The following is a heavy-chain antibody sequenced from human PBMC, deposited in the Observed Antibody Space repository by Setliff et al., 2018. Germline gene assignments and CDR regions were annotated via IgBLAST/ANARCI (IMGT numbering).Heavy chain of an antibody. Sequence: LRLSCAASGFTFSSYTMTWVRQAPGKGLEWVSDISGSGGSTYYADSVKGRFTISRDNSKNTLYLQMNSLRAEDTAVYYCARDHNYAYDYWGQGTLVTVSS. CDR2: ISGSGGST. V-gene: IGHV3-23*01. D-gene: IGHD1-1*01. CDR1: GFTFSSYT. CDR3: ARDHNYAYDY. J-gene: IGHJ4*02.